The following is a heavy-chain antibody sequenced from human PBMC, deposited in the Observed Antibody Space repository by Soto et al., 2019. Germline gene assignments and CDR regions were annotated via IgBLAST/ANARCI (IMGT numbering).Heavy chain of an antibody. D-gene: IGHD3-10*01. CDR3: ARDKVPVDYGLDS. CDR2: IWYDGSNA. CDR1: GFTFRSYG. J-gene: IGHJ4*02. V-gene: IGHV3-33*01. Sequence: PGGSLRLSCAASGFTFRSYGMHWVRQAPGKGLDWVAVIWYDGSNAYYADSVKGRFTISRDNSKNTLYLQMNSLRAEDTAVYYCARDKVPVDYGLDSWGLGTLVTVSS.